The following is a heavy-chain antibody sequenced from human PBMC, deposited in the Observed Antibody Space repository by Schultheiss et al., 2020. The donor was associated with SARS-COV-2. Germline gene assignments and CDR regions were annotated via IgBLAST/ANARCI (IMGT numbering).Heavy chain of an antibody. CDR1: GGSISSSNW. J-gene: IGHJ4*02. Sequence: SETLSLTCAVSGGSISSSNWWSWVRQPPGKGLEWIGEIYHSGRTNYNPSLKSRVTISVDTSKNQFSLRLSFVTAADAAIYYCARDPGGYSYGTDYFDYWGQGTLVTVSS. D-gene: IGHD5-18*01. CDR3: ARDPGGYSYGTDYFDY. CDR2: IYHSGRT. V-gene: IGHV4-4*02.